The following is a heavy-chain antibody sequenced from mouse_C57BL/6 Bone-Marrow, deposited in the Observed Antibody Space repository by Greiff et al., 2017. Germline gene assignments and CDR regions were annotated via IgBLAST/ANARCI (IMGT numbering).Heavy chain of an antibody. CDR3: ASSYYSNYDPTWFAY. J-gene: IGHJ3*01. D-gene: IGHD2-5*01. Sequence: EVQLVESGGGLVKPGGSLKLSCAASGFTFSSYTMSWVRQTPEKRLEWVATISGGGGNTYYPDSVKGRFTISRDNAKNTLYLQMSSLRSEDTALYYCASSYYSNYDPTWFAYWGQGTLVTVSA. CDR1: GFTFSSYT. CDR2: ISGGGGNT. V-gene: IGHV5-9*01.